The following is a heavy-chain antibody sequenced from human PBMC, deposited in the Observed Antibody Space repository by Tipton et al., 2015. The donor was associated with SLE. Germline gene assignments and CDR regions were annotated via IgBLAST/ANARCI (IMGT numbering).Heavy chain of an antibody. CDR1: GDSLSSYC. J-gene: IGHJ4*02. CDR3: ARDVEFSTVSIFGLLP. V-gene: IGHV4-59*01. CDR2: VYDRGTT. D-gene: IGHD3/OR15-3a*01. Sequence: TLSLTCSVSGDSLSSYCWSWIRQSPGKGLEWIGYVYDRGTTNYNPSVMNRVVISLDRSENQFSLRLTSVTAADAAIYYCARDVEFSTVSIFGLLPWGQGLQVTVSS.